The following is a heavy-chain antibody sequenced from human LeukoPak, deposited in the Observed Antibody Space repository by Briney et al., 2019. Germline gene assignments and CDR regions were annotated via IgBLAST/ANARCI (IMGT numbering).Heavy chain of an antibody. Sequence: ASVTVSCKASGYTFTSYYMHWVRQAPGQGLEWMGIINPSGGSTSYAQKFQGRVTMTRDTSTSTVYMELSSLRSEDTAVYYCARGWYYYGSGSYYRGSDYWGQGTLVTVSS. J-gene: IGHJ4*02. V-gene: IGHV1-46*01. D-gene: IGHD3-10*01. CDR3: ARGWYYYGSGSYYRGSDY. CDR1: GYTFTSYY. CDR2: INPSGGST.